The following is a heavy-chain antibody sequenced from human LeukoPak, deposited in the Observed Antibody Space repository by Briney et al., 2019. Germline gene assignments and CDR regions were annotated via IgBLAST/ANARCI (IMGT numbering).Heavy chain of an antibody. V-gene: IGHV4-59*12. Sequence: SETLSLTCTVSGVSIGSYYWNWIRQPPGKGLEWIGYIYYSGSTNSNPSLKSRVTISVDTSKNQFSLKLSSVTAADTAVYYCARAYDSSGYYLDYWGQGTLVTVSS. CDR3: ARAYDSSGYYLDY. J-gene: IGHJ4*02. CDR1: GVSIGSYY. CDR2: IYYSGST. D-gene: IGHD3-22*01.